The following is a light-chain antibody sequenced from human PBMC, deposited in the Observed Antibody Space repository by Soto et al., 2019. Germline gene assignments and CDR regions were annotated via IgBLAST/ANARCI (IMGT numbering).Light chain of an antibody. J-gene: IGLJ2*01. CDR2: EGS. V-gene: IGLV2-23*03. CDR1: TSDVGGYNL. Sequence: QSALTQPRSVSGSPGQSVTISCTGTTSDVGGYNLVSWYQQHPGKAPKLMIYEGSKRPSGVSNRFSGSKSGNTASLTISGLQAEDEADYYCCSYAGSSTFEVFGGGTKLTVL. CDR3: CSYAGSSTFEV.